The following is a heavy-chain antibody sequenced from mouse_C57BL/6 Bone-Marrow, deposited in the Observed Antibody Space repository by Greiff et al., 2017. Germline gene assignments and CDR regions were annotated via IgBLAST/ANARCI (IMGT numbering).Heavy chain of an antibody. V-gene: IGHV1-81*01. D-gene: IGHD2-3*01. Sequence: VQLQQSGAELARPGASVKLSCKASGYTFTSYGISWVKQRTGQGLEWIGEIYPSSGNTYYNETFKGKATLTADKSSSPSYMELRSLTSEDSAVYFCGGYYGFAYWGQGTLLTVSA. CDR3: GGYYGFAY. CDR2: IYPSSGNT. CDR1: GYTFTSYG. J-gene: IGHJ3*01.